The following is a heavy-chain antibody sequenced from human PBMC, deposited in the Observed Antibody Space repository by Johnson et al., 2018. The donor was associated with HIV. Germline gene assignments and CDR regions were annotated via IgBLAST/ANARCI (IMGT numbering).Heavy chain of an antibody. CDR2: ISYDGSNK. V-gene: IGHV3-30*04. CDR1: GFTFSSYA. J-gene: IGHJ3*02. Sequence: QVQLVESGGGVVQPGRSLRLSCAASGFTFSSYAMHWVRRAPGKGLEWVALISYDGSNKYYGDSVKGRFTISRDSYKNTLYLQMNSLRAEDTAVYFCARDSLDGEYAFDIWGQGTMLTVSS. D-gene: IGHD2-21*01. CDR3: ARDSLDGEYAFDI.